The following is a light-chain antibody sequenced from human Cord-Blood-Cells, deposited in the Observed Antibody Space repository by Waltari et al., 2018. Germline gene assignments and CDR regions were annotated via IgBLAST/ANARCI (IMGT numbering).Light chain of an antibody. CDR1: SSDVGGYNY. V-gene: IGLV2-14*03. J-gene: IGLJ3*02. CDR2: DVS. Sequence: QSALTQPASVSGSPGQSITISRTGTSSDVGGYNYVPWYQKHPGKAPKLMIYDVSNRPSGVSNRFSGSKSGNTASLTISGLQAEDEADYYCSSYTSSSTLVFGGGTKLTVL. CDR3: SSYTSSSTLV.